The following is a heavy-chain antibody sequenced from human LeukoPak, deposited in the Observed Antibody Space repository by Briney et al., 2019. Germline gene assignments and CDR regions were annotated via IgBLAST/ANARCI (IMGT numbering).Heavy chain of an antibody. CDR2: IYYSGST. Sequence: SETLSLTCTVSGGSISSSSYYWGWIRQPPGKGLEWIGSIYYSGSTYYNPSLKSRVTISVDTSKNQFSLKLSSVTAADTAVYYCARGGRVWAFYYYYYYMDVWGKGTTVTVSS. J-gene: IGHJ6*03. V-gene: IGHV4-39*07. CDR3: ARGGRVWAFYYYYYYMDV. CDR1: GGSISSSSYY. D-gene: IGHD6-6*01.